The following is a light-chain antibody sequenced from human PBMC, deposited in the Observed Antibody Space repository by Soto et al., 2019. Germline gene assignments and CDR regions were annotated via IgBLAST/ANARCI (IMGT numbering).Light chain of an antibody. V-gene: IGLV1-44*01. CDR1: TSNIGSNT. CDR3: AAWDDSLNGYV. CDR2: SNN. J-gene: IGLJ1*01. Sequence: QSALTQPPSASGTAGQRVTISCSGSTSNIGSNTVNWYQQLPGTAPKTLIYSNNQRPSGVPDRFSGSKSGTSGSLAISGLLSEDEADSYCAAWDDSLNGYVFGTGTKVTVL.